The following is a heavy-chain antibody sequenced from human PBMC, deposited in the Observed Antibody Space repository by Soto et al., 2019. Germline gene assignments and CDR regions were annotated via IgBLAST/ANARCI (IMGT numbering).Heavy chain of an antibody. J-gene: IGHJ2*01. CDR3: ASTKYDSSAYDYWYLGL. V-gene: IGHV1-69*06. Sequence: QVELVQSGAEVQKTGSSVKVACQASEDTFRNYAISWVRQAPGQGLEWMGGIIPIFGTANYAQKFQGRVTITEDTSANTVYLELSSLRSEDTAVYYCASTKYDSSAYDYWYLGLWGRGPLVTVSS. CDR1: EDTFRNYA. D-gene: IGHD3-22*01. CDR2: IIPIFGTA.